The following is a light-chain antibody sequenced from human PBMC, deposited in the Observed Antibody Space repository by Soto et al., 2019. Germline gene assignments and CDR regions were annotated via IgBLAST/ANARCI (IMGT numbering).Light chain of an antibody. Sequence: QSALTQPPSASGSPGQSATISCTGTSSDVGDYNFVSWYQQHPGKAPKLIIYEVTKRPAGVPDRFSGSKSGNTASLTVSGLQTDDEADYYCSSFAGSNTLVFGGGTKVTVL. CDR1: SSDVGDYNF. CDR3: SSFAGSNTLV. CDR2: EVT. J-gene: IGLJ3*02. V-gene: IGLV2-8*01.